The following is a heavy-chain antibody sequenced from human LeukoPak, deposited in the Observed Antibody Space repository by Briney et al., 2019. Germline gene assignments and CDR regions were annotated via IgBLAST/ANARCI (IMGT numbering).Heavy chain of an antibody. J-gene: IGHJ4*02. D-gene: IGHD3-22*01. Sequence: GKSLRLSCAASGFTFTSLPLHWVRQAPGKGLEWVAVSSTHGSDEYYAGSVKGRFTVFSDNSKKTVYLQMDSLRAEDTAVYHCAMDYYDSNGYSRGWDYWGQGTLVTVSS. CDR3: AMDYYDSNGYSRGWDY. V-gene: IGHV3-30*04. CDR1: GFTFTSLP. CDR2: SSTHGSDE.